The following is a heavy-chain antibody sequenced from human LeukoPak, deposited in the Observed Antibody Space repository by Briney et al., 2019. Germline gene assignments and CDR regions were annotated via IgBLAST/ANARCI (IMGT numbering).Heavy chain of an antibody. CDR3: ARDQEAFDY. CDR2: IYPRDGST. CDR1: GYSFTSNY. V-gene: IGHV1-46*01. J-gene: IGHJ4*02. Sequence: APVKVSCKASGYSFTSNYIHWVRQAPGQGLEWMGMIYPRDGSTGYAQKFQGRVTVTRDTSTSTVHMELSGLRSEDTAVYYCARDQEAFDYWGQGTLVTVSS.